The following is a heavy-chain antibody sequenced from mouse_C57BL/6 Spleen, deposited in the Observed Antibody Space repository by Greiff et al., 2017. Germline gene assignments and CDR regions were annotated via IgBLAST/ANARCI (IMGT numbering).Heavy chain of an antibody. J-gene: IGHJ4*01. CDR1: GYTFTGYC. CDR3: ARGILTRDCYAMDY. CDR2: IYPSSGGT. D-gene: IGHD2-12*01. Sequence: QVQLQQPGPELVKPGASVKISCKASGYTFTGYCITWVKQRPGKGLEWIGDIYPSSGGTNYNQKFKSKATLTVDTSSSTAYMQLSSLTSEDSAVYYCARGILTRDCYAMDYWGQGTSVTVSS. V-gene: IGHV1-55*01.